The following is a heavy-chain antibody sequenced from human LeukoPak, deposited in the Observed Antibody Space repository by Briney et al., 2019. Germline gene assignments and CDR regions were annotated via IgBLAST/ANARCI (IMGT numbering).Heavy chain of an antibody. CDR3: ASGWFGEFVVV. CDR2: IYYSGST. Sequence: PSETLSLTCTVSGGSISSSSYYWGWIRQPPGKGLEWIGSIYYSGSTYYNPSLKSRVTISVDTSRNQFSLKLSSVTAADTAVYYCASGWFGEFVVVWGQGTLVTVSS. D-gene: IGHD3-10*01. CDR1: GGSISSSSYY. V-gene: IGHV4-39*01. J-gene: IGHJ4*02.